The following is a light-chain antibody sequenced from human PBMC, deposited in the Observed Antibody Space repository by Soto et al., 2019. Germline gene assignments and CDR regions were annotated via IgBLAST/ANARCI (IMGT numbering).Light chain of an antibody. Sequence: DIVMTQSPATLSVSPGERATLSCRASQSMSNSLAWYQQKPGQAPRLLIYGASTRDTGIPDRFSGSGSGTEFTLTISSLQSEDFAIYYCQQYHNWPPFTFGQGTRLEIK. CDR1: QSMSNS. CDR3: QQYHNWPPFT. CDR2: GAS. J-gene: IGKJ5*01. V-gene: IGKV3-15*01.